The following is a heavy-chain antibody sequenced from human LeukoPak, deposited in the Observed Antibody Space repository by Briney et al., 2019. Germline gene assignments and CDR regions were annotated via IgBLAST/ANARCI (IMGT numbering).Heavy chain of an antibody. CDR2: IYYSGST. CDR3: AIGYCSGGSCYFDY. Sequence: SETLSLTCTVSGGSISSGDYYWSWIRQPPGKGLEWIGYIYYSGSTYYNPSLKSRVTISVDTSKNQLSLKLSSVTAADTAVYYCAIGYCSGGSCYFDYWGQGTLVTVSS. V-gene: IGHV4-30-4*01. D-gene: IGHD2-15*01. CDR1: GGSISSGDYY. J-gene: IGHJ4*02.